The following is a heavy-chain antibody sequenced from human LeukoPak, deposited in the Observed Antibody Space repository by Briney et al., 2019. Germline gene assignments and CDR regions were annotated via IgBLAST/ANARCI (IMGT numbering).Heavy chain of an antibody. CDR2: INHSGST. V-gene: IGHV4-4*02. CDR3: ARVKSSYDFWSGRICWWFDP. D-gene: IGHD3-3*01. Sequence: PSETLSLTCAVSGGSISSSNWWSWVRQPPGKGLEWIGEINHSGSTNYNPSLKSRVTISVDTSKNQFSLKLSSVTAADTAVYYCARVKSSYDFWSGRICWWFDPWGQGTLVTVSS. CDR1: GGSISSSNW. J-gene: IGHJ5*02.